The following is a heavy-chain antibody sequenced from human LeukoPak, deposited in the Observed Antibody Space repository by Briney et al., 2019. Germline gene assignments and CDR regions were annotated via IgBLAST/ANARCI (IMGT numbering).Heavy chain of an antibody. CDR1: GGSFSDYY. D-gene: IGHD3-16*01. CDR2: INHSGST. V-gene: IGHV4-34*01. CDR3: ARGISRFQH. J-gene: IGHJ1*01. Sequence: SETLSLTCAVYGGSFSDYYWSWIRQPPGKGLEWIGEINHSGSTNFNPSLKSRVTISVDTSKNQFSLKLSSVTAADTAVYYCARGISRFQHWGQGTLVTVSS.